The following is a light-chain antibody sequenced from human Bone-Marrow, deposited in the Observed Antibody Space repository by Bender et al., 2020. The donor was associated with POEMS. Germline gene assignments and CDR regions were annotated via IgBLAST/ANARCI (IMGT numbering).Light chain of an antibody. J-gene: IGLJ2*01. CDR3: QSYDRSNVV. CDR1: SGSIASNY. Sequence: NFMLTQPHSVSGSPGKTVTISCTGSSGSIASNYVQWYQQRPGSAPTTVIYEDNQRPSGVPDRFSGSIDSSSNSASLTISGLKTEDEADYYCQSYDRSNVVFGGGTKLTVL. V-gene: IGLV6-57*02. CDR2: EDN.